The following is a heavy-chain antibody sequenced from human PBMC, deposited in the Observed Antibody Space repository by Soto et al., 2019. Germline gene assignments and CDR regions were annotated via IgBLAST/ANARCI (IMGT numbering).Heavy chain of an antibody. CDR1: GFTFSSYA. CDR2: ISYDGSNK. CDR3: ASGVGVATIPYYYYYYGMDV. V-gene: IGHV3-30-3*01. J-gene: IGHJ6*02. D-gene: IGHD5-12*01. Sequence: QVQLVESGGGVVQPGRSPRLSCAASGFTFSSYAMHWVRQAPGKGLEWVAVISYDGSNKYYADSVKGRFTISRDNSKNTLYLQMNSLRAEDTAVYYCASGVGVATIPYYYYYYGMDVWGQGTTVTVSS.